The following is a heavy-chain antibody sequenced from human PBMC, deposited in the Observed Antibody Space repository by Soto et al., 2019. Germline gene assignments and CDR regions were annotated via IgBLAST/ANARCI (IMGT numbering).Heavy chain of an antibody. CDR2: VSNDGRNE. CDR3: AKTITSSGDSPGRGALIDN. J-gene: IGHJ4*02. V-gene: IGHV3-30*18. D-gene: IGHD3-16*01. Sequence: QVQLVESGGGVVQPGRSLRLSCAASGFTFSVYGMHWVRQAPGKGLEWVGVVSNDGRNEHYADSVRGRFTVSRDNSKNTLYLQMNSLRAEDTAVYYCAKTITSSGDSPGRGALIDNWGQGALGTVSS. CDR1: GFTFSVYG.